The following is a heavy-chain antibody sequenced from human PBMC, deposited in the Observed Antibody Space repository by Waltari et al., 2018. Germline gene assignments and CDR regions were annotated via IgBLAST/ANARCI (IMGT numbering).Heavy chain of an antibody. D-gene: IGHD2-15*01. V-gene: IGHV4-59*11. CDR3: ARGSRYCSGGSCSALVNY. CDR2: IYYSGST. J-gene: IGHJ4*02. Sequence: QVQLQDSGPGLVKPSETLSLTCTVSGGSISSHYWSWIRQPPGKGLEWIGYIYYSGSTNYNPSLKSRVTISVDTSKNQLSLKLSSVTAADTAVYYCARGSRYCSGGSCSALVNYWGQGTLVTVSS. CDR1: GGSISSHY.